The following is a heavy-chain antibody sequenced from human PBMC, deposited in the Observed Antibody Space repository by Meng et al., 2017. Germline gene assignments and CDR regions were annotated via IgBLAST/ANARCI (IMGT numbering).Heavy chain of an antibody. CDR2: MNPNSGNT. CDR1: GYTFTSYD. V-gene: IGHV1-8*03. D-gene: IGHD3-10*01. CDR3: ARGYYGSGLFDP. J-gene: IGHJ5*02. Sequence: VQVVQSGGEVKMPCASIKVSCKASGYTFTSYDINWVRQATGQGLEWMGWMNPNSGNTGYAQKFQGRVTITRNTSISTAYMELSSLRSEDTAVYYCARGYYGSGLFDPWGQGTLVTVSS.